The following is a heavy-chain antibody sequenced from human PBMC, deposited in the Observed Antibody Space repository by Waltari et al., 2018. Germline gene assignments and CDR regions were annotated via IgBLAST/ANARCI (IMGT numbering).Heavy chain of an antibody. J-gene: IGHJ6*02. Sequence: EERLVESGGGLVQPGGSLRLSCEASGFTFKTYLMNWVRQAPGEGLEWVVNIRPDGSEKSYVDAVKGRFTISRDNAKNAVYLQLNRLRVEDTALYYCARGMYNGLDVWGPGTTVIVSS. D-gene: IGHD1-20*01. CDR3: ARGMYNGLDV. CDR1: GFTFKTYL. CDR2: IRPDGSEK. V-gene: IGHV3-7*01.